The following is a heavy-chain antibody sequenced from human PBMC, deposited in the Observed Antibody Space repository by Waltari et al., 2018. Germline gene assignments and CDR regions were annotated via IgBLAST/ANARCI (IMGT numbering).Heavy chain of an antibody. V-gene: IGHV4-31*03. CDR3: AREAYYGSGSYSK. CDR2: IYYSGST. CDR1: GGSISSGGYS. D-gene: IGHD3-10*01. J-gene: IGHJ4*02. Sequence: QVQLQESGPGLVKPSQTLSLTCTVSGGSISSGGYSWSWIRQHPGKGLEWIGYIYYSGSTYYNPSLKSRVTISVDTSKNQFSLKLSSVTAADTAVYYCAREAYYGSGSYSKWGQGTLVTVSS.